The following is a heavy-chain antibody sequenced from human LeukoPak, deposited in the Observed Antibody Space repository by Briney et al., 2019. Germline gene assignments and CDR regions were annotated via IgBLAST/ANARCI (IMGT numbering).Heavy chain of an antibody. CDR3: ARAYSYGRIFDY. Sequence: GGSLRLSCAASGFTVSSNYMSWVRQAPGKGLEWVSYISSSGSTIYYADSVKGRFTISRDNAKNSLYLQMNSLRAEDTAVYYCARAYSYGRIFDYWGQGTLVTVSS. J-gene: IGHJ4*02. CDR1: GFTVSSNY. V-gene: IGHV3-11*04. D-gene: IGHD5-18*01. CDR2: ISSSGSTI.